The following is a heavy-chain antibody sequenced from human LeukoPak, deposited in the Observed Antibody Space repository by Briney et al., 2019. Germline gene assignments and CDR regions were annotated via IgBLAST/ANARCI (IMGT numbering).Heavy chain of an antibody. V-gene: IGHV4-4*07. J-gene: IGHJ2*01. CDR3: ARDPLDCSGGSCPYWYFDL. CDR1: AGSISIYY. Sequence: PSETLSLTCTVSAGSISIYYWSWIRQPAAEGLEWIGRIYTSVSTNYNPSLTSRVTMSVDTSKNQSSLKLSSVTAAATAVYYCARDPLDCSGGSCPYWYFDLWGRGTLVTVPS. CDR2: IYTSVST. D-gene: IGHD2-15*01.